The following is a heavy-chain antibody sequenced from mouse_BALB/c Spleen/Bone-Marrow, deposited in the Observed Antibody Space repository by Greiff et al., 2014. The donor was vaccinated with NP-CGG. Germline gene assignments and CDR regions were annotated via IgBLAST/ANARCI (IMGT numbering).Heavy chain of an antibody. D-gene: IGHD2-2*01. CDR1: GYTFTTYT. CDR2: INPSSGYT. V-gene: IGHV1-4*01. J-gene: IGHJ4*01. CDR3: AKRDIYYGYDGNAMDY. Sequence: QVQLQQSGAELARPGASVKMSCKASGYTFTTYTMHWVKQRPGQGLEWIGYINPSSGYTNYNQKFKDKATLTADKSSSTAYMRLSSLTSEDSAVYSCAKRDIYYGYDGNAMDYWGQGTSVTVSS.